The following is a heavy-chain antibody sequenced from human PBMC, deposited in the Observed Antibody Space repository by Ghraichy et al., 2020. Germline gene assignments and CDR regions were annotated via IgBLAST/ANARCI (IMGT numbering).Heavy chain of an antibody. V-gene: IGHV4-4*09. Sequence: SLTCTVSGGSISSYYWSWIRQPPGKGLEWIGYIYTSGSTNYNPSLKSRVTISVDTSKNQFSLKLSSVTAADTAVYYCARHASTYYDFWSGNYYYYYGMDVWGQGTTVTVSS. CDR3: ARHASTYYDFWSGNYYYYYGMDV. CDR1: GGSISSYY. D-gene: IGHD3-3*01. J-gene: IGHJ6*02. CDR2: IYTSGST.